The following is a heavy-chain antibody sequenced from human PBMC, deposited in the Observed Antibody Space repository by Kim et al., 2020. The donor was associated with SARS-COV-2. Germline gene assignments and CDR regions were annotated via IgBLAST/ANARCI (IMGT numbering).Heavy chain of an antibody. V-gene: IGHV1-69*04. CDR2: VSPILNTA. Sequence: SVKVSCKASGDTFSNYAITWVRQAPGQGLEWMGRVSPILNTATYAEKFQGRVTIAADTTTSTAYMELSRLRSEDTAVYYCAGGTYYYDSGGYWTEGGYGLDVWGQVTTVTVSS. CDR1: GDTFSNYA. J-gene: IGHJ6*02. CDR3: AGGTYYYDSGGYWTEGGYGLDV. D-gene: IGHD3-22*01.